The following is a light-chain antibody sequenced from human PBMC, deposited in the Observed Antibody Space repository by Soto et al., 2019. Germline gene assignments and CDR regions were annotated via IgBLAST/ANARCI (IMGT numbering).Light chain of an antibody. Sequence: EIVLTQSPGTLSLSPGERATLSCRASQSGSIYLAWYQQKPGQAPRLLIYGASSRATGIPDRFSGSGSGTDFTLTISRLEPEDFAVYYCHQYGTSSFTFGQGTRLEMK. CDR1: QSGSIY. CDR2: GAS. CDR3: HQYGTSSFT. J-gene: IGKJ5*01. V-gene: IGKV3-20*01.